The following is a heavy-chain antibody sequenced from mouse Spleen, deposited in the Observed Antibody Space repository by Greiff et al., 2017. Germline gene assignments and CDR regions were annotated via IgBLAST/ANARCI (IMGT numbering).Heavy chain of an antibody. J-gene: IGHJ4*01. CDR3: ARKGHCGSSSYAMDY. D-gene: IGHD1-1*01. CDR2: IYPRSGNT. Sequence: VQLQQSGAELARPGASVKLSCKASGYTFTSYGISWVKQRTGQGLEWIGEIYPRSGNTYYNEKFKGKATLTADKSSSTAYMELRSLTSEDSAVYVCARKGHCGSSSYAMDYWGQGTSVTVSS. CDR1: GYTFTSYG. V-gene: IGHV1-81*01.